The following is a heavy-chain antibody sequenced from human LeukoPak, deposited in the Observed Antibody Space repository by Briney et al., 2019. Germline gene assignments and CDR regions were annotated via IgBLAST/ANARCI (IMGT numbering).Heavy chain of an antibody. V-gene: IGHV4-59*01. CDR1: GGSISSCY. Sequence: SETLSLTCTVSGGSISSCYWSWTRQPPGEGLEWIGYIYYSGSTNYNPSLKSRVTISVDTSKNQFSLKLSSVTAADTALYYCATQRLRTPGLVDYWGQGTLVTVYS. CDR3: ATQRLRTPGLVDY. CDR2: IYYSGST. J-gene: IGHJ4*02. D-gene: IGHD6-25*01.